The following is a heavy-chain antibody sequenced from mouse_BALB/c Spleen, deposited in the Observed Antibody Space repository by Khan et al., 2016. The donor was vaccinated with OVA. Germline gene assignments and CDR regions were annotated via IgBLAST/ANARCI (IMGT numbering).Heavy chain of an antibody. V-gene: IGHV1S81*02. CDR3: TRSGYGAFAY. Sequence: QVQLQQPGAELVKPGASVRLSCKASGYTFTSYYLYWVKQRPGHGLEWIGDINPRNGGTNFNENFKTKATLTVDKSSSTAYMQLSSLTSEDAAVYYCTRSGYGAFAYWGQGTLVTVSA. CDR2: INPRNGGT. CDR1: GYTFTSYY. D-gene: IGHD1-1*02. J-gene: IGHJ3*01.